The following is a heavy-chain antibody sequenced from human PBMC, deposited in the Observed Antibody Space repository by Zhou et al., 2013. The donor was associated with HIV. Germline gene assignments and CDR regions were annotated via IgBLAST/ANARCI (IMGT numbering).Heavy chain of an antibody. Sequence: QVQLVQSGAEVKKPGSSVKVSCKASGGTFSSYAISWVRQAPGQGLEWMGGIIPIFGTANYAQKFQGRVTITADESTSTAYMELSSLRSEDTAVYYCAREYPIVVVPAAIQVGWFDPWGQGTLVTVSS. J-gene: IGHJ5*02. CDR2: IIPIFGTA. D-gene: IGHD2-2*02. CDR3: AREYPIVVVPAAIQVGWFDP. CDR1: GGTFSSYA. V-gene: IGHV1-69*12.